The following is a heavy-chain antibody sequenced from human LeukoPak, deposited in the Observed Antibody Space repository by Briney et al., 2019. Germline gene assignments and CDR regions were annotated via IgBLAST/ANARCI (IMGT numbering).Heavy chain of an antibody. V-gene: IGHV3-30*03. CDR1: GFTFSDYG. CDR2: ISYDGSDE. D-gene: IGHD2-2*01. CDR3: ARGGCSSTSCYVSG. J-gene: IGHJ4*02. Sequence: PGGSLRLSCAASGFTFSDYGMHWVRQAPGKGLEWVAVISYDGSDEYYADSVKGRFTIARDKSKNTLYLQMNSLRVEDTAVYYCARGGCSSTSCYVSGWGQGPLVTVSS.